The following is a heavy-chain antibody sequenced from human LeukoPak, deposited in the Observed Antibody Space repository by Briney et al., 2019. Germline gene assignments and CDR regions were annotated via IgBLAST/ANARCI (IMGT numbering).Heavy chain of an antibody. D-gene: IGHD3-22*01. V-gene: IGHV4-39*01. CDR2: LAYSGST. J-gene: IGHJ4*02. CDR1: GGFLGSSSFY. CDR3: ASSTSYYYDTSGYFEY. Sequence: SETLSLTCTVSGGFLGSSSFYWAWIRQTPGKGLEWIGSLAYSGSTYYKSSLKSRVTLSVDAAKNQFSLNLTSVTAADTALFYCASSTSYYYDTSGYFEYWGQGILVTVSS.